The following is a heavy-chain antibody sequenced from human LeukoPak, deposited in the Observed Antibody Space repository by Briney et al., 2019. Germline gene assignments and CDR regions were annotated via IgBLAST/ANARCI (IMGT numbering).Heavy chain of an antibody. Sequence: GGSLRLSCAASGFPFTTYAMSWARQPPGKGLEWVSAISNSGDNTYYADSVKGRFTISRDNSKNTFFLQMNSLRAEDTAMYYCTKTGARYSASSNFDSWGQGALVTVSS. J-gene: IGHJ4*02. V-gene: IGHV3-23*01. D-gene: IGHD6-6*01. CDR1: GFPFTTYA. CDR3: TKTGARYSASSNFDS. CDR2: ISNSGDNT.